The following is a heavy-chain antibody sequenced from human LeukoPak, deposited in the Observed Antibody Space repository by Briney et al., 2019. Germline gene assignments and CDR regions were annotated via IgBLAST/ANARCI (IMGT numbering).Heavy chain of an antibody. Sequence: TSVTVSCKASGYTFTSYDINWVRQAPGQGLEWMGWMNPNSGNTVYAQKFQGRVTMTRNTSISTAYMELSRLRSEDTAVYYCARGGLDSSGYPEFDYWGQGTLVTVSS. CDR1: GYTFTSYD. D-gene: IGHD3-22*01. CDR3: ARGGLDSSGYPEFDY. CDR2: MNPNSGNT. J-gene: IGHJ4*02. V-gene: IGHV1-8*01.